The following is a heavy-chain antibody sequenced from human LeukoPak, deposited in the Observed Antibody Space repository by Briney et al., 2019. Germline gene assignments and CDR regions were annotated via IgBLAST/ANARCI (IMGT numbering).Heavy chain of an antibody. CDR3: AELGITMIGGV. D-gene: IGHD3-10*02. CDR2: ISSSGSTI. V-gene: IGHV3-48*03. Sequence: GSLRLSCAASGSTFSSYEMNWVRQAPGKGLEWVSYISSSGSTIYYADSVKGRFTISRDNAKNSLYLQMNSLRAEDTAVYYCAELGITMIGGVWGKGTTVTISS. CDR1: GSTFSSYE. J-gene: IGHJ6*04.